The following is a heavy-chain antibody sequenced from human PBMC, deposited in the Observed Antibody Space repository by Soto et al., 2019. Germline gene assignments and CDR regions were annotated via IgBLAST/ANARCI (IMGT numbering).Heavy chain of an antibody. V-gene: IGHV4-39*01. Sequence: SETLSLTCTVSGGSISSSSYYWGWIRQPPGKGREWIGSIYYSGSTYYNPSLKSRVTISVDTSKNQFSLKLSSVTAAETAVYYCARRSSWYWFDPWGQGTLVTVSS. CDR2: IYYSGST. CDR3: ARRSSWYWFDP. CDR1: GGSISSSSYY. D-gene: IGHD6-13*01. J-gene: IGHJ5*02.